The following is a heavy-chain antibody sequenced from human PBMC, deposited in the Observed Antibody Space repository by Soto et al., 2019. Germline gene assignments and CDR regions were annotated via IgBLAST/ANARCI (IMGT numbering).Heavy chain of an antibody. J-gene: IGHJ4*02. V-gene: IGHV3-48*03. CDR1: GLRSSSYG. CDR2: IRSCGSTI. CDR3: ASDSRPGIVVAVRDY. Sequence: PGGSLRLSSAASGLRSSSYGMNWVRQAHGTGKERVSYIRSCGSTIYYADSVKGRFTISRDNAKNSLYLQMNSLRAENTAVYYCASDSRPGIVVAVRDYWGQGTRVTVSS. D-gene: IGHD6-19*01.